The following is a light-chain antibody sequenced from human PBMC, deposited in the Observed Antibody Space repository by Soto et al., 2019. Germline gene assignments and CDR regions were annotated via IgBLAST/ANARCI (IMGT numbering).Light chain of an antibody. CDR2: WAS. V-gene: IGKV4-1*01. CDR3: QQLYRLPLF. CDR1: QSLLSTADNKNY. J-gene: IGKJ3*01. Sequence: DIVLTQSPDSLAVSLGERATINCKSSQSLLSTADNKNYLGWFQQKPGQPPKLVVRWASARESGVPDRFSGSGSGKDLNLTIGSLQVEDWSVYYCQQLYRLPLFFGPGPKWISN.